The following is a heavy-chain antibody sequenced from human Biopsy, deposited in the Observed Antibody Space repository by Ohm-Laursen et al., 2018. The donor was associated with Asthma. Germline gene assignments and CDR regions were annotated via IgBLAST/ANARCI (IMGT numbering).Heavy chain of an antibody. Sequence: ASVKVSCKAPGGTFSNFAISWVRQAPGQGLEWLGGIMTAFGTTNYALKFQGRVTITADESTSTAYMEVTSLRSEDTAIYYCARCQVGYSSGRSLLLKKIYYSGMDVWGQGTAVTVSS. CDR3: ARCQVGYSSGRSLLLKKIYYSGMDV. D-gene: IGHD6-19*01. J-gene: IGHJ6*02. CDR1: GGTFSNFA. V-gene: IGHV1-69*13. CDR2: IMTAFGTT.